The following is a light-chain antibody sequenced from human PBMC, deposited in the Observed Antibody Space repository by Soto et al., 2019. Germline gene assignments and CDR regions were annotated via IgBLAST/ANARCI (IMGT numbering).Light chain of an antibody. CDR3: SSYTSSSTLYV. CDR1: SSDVGSYTY. J-gene: IGLJ1*01. V-gene: IGLV2-14*01. Sequence: QSELTQPASVSGSPRQSITISCTGASSDVGSYTYVSWYQQHPGKAPKLMIYEVNNRPSGVSNRFSGSKSGNTASLTISGLQAEDEADYYCSSYTSSSTLYVFGTGTKVTVL. CDR2: EVN.